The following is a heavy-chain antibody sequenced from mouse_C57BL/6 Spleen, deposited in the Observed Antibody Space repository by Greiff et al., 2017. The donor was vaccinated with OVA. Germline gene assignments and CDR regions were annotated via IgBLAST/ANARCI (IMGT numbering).Heavy chain of an antibody. J-gene: IGHJ1*03. CDR2: IRNKANGYTT. V-gene: IGHV7-3*01. CDR1: GFTFTDYY. Sequence: EVHLVESGGGLVQPGGSLSLSCAASGFTFTDYYMSWVRQPPGKALEWLGFIRNKANGYTTEYSVSVKGRFTISRDNSQSILYLQMNALKAEDSATYYCARYRGYYDVWGTGTTVTVSS. CDR3: ARYRGYYDV.